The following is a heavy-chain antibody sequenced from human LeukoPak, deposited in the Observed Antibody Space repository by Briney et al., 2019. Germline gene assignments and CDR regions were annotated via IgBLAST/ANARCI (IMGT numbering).Heavy chain of an antibody. CDR3: VYPIGVVVITGN. Sequence: PGGSLRLSCAASGFTLSSYAMSWVRQAPGKGLEWVSAISGSGGSTYYADSVKGRFTISRDNSKNTLYLQMNSLRAEDTAVYYCVYPIGVVVITGNWGQGTLVTVSS. V-gene: IGHV3-23*01. D-gene: IGHD3-22*01. J-gene: IGHJ4*02. CDR1: GFTLSSYA. CDR2: ISGSGGST.